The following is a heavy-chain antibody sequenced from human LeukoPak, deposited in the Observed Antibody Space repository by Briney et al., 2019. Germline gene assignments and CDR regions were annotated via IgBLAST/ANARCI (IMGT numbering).Heavy chain of an antibody. J-gene: IGHJ4*02. V-gene: IGHV3-9*01. CDR3: AKDPRQYSSSWYLRYFDY. Sequence: PGGSLRLSCAASGFTFDDYAMHWVRHAPGKGLEWVSGISWNSGSIGYADSVKGRFTISRDNAKNSLYLQMNSLRAEDTALYYCAKDPRQYSSSWYLRYFDYWGQGTLVTVSS. CDR1: GFTFDDYA. CDR2: ISWNSGSI. D-gene: IGHD6-13*01.